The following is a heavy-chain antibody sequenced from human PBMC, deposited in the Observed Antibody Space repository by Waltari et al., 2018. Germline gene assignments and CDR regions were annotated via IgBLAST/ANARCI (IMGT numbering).Heavy chain of an antibody. CDR1: GFNFRVYS. Sequence: EVQLVESGGGLVQPGGSRRLSCAASGFNFRVYSMNWVREAPGEGLGWVSCMTSDERTIYYADSVEGRFTISRDNAKGSVYLQMNSLRAEDTAVYYCARSVEGAFDVWGQGTMVTVSS. V-gene: IGHV3-48*01. J-gene: IGHJ3*01. CDR2: MTSDERTI. CDR3: ARSVEGAFDV.